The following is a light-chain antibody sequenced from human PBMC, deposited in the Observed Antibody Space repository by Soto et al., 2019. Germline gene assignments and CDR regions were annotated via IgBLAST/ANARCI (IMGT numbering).Light chain of an antibody. CDR2: GAS. J-gene: IGKJ4*01. V-gene: IGKV3-15*01. CDR1: QSVSSN. Sequence: EIVMTQSPATLSVSPGERATLSCRASQSVSSNLAWYQQKPGQAPRLLIYGASTRATGIPAMFSGSGSGTEFNLTIASLQSEDFAVYYCQQNNNWPLTFGGGTKVEI. CDR3: QQNNNWPLT.